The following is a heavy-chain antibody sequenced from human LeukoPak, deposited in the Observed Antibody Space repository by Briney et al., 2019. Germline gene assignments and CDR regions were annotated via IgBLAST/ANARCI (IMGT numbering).Heavy chain of an antibody. CDR2: INTNTGNP. CDR1: GYTFTSYA. J-gene: IGHJ3*02. Sequence: VASVKVSCKASGYTFTSYAMNWVRQAPGQGLEWMGWINTNTGNPTYAQGFTGRFVFSLDTSVSTAYLQISSLKAEGTAVYYCARLAYCGGDCYDAFDIWGQGTMVTVSS. CDR3: ARLAYCGGDCYDAFDI. V-gene: IGHV7-4-1*02. D-gene: IGHD2-21*02.